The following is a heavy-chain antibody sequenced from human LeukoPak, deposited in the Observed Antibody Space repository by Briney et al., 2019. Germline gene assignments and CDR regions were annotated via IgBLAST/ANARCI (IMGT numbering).Heavy chain of an antibody. V-gene: IGHV1-69*05. J-gene: IGHJ4*02. Sequence: ASVKVSCKASGGTFSSYAISWVRQAPGQGLEWMGGIIPIFGTANYAQKFQGRVTITTDESTSTAYMELSSLRSEDTAVYYCARATSSTFSGYFDYWGQGTLVTVSS. CDR1: GGTFSSYA. CDR2: IIPIFGTA. CDR3: ARATSSTFSGYFDY. D-gene: IGHD3-10*01.